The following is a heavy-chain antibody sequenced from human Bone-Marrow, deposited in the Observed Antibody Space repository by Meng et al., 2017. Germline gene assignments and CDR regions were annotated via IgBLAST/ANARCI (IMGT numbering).Heavy chain of an antibody. J-gene: IGHJ4*02. CDR3: ARGQLILRT. Sequence: QVLLHQWGAGLLKPSETLTLTCTVYGESFNNGDYWTWSRQPPGKWLEWIGEINHSGGTDYNPSLKSRVTISQDTSKNQFSLKLNSVTAADTAVYFCARGQLILRTWGQGTLVTVSS. V-gene: IGHV4-34*01. CDR2: INHSGGT. CDR1: GESFNNGDY. D-gene: IGHD1-1*01.